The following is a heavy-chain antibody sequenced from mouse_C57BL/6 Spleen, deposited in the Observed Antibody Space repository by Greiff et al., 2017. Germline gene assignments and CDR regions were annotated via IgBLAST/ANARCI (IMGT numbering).Heavy chain of an antibody. CDR3: ASELGGGFAY. Sequence: QVQLMESGPELVKPGASVKISCKASGYTFTDYYINWVKQRPGQGLEWIGWIYPGSGNTKYTEKFKGKGTLTVDTASSTSYMQLSSLTSEDSAVYCCASELGGGFAYWGQGTLVTVSA. V-gene: IGHV1-84*01. CDR1: GYTFTDYY. CDR2: IYPGSGNT. D-gene: IGHD4-1*01. J-gene: IGHJ3*01.